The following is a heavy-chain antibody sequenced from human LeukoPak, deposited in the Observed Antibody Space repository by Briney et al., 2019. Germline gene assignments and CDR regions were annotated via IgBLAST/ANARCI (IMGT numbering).Heavy chain of an antibody. CDR1: GSAIRSYY. J-gene: IGHJ4*02. D-gene: IGHD6-13*01. CDR2: IYYSGST. V-gene: IGHV4-59*08. CDR3: ARYRPGISDY. Sequence: SEILSLTCTVSGSAIRSYYWSWIRQPPGKGLEWIGYIYYSGSTNYNPSLKSRVTMSVDTSKNHFSLKLTSVTAADTAVYYCARYRPGISDYWGRGTLVTVSS.